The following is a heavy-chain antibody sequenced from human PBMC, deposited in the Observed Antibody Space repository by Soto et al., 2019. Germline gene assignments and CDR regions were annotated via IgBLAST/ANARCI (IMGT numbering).Heavy chain of an antibody. J-gene: IGHJ4*02. CDR3: AREPYGDYDD. V-gene: IGHV3-33*01. CDR2: IWYDGSNK. CDR1: GFTFSSYG. Sequence: QVQLVESGGGVVQPGRSLRLSCAASGFTFSSYGMHWVRQAPGKGLEWVAVIWYDGSNKYYADSVKGRFTISRDNSKNAMYLQMNSLRAEDTAVYYCAREPYGDYDDWGQGTLVTVCS. D-gene: IGHD4-17*01.